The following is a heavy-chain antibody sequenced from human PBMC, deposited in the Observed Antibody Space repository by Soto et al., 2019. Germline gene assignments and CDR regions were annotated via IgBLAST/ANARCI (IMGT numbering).Heavy chain of an antibody. CDR3: ARDAPPRGYYGMDV. Sequence: GGSLRLSCAASGFTFSSYAMHWVRQAPGKGLEWVAVISYDGSNKYYADSVKGRFTISRDNSKNTLYLQMNSLRAEDTAVYYCARDAPPRGYYGMDVWGQGTTVTVSS. CDR2: ISYDGSNK. D-gene: IGHD6-6*01. J-gene: IGHJ6*02. V-gene: IGHV3-30-3*01. CDR1: GFTFSSYA.